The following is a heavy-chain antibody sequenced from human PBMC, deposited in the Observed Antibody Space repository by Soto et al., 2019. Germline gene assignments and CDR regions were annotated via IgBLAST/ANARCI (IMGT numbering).Heavy chain of an antibody. Sequence: EVQLLESGGGLVQPGGSLRLSCAASGFTFSSYAMSWVRQAPGKGLEWVSAISGSGGSTYYADSVKGRFTISRDNSKNTLYLQMNSLRAEYTAVYYCAKGLAYYDFWSGGDAFDIWGQGTMVTVSS. CDR2: ISGSGGST. CDR3: AKGLAYYDFWSGGDAFDI. CDR1: GFTFSSYA. J-gene: IGHJ3*02. D-gene: IGHD3-3*01. V-gene: IGHV3-23*01.